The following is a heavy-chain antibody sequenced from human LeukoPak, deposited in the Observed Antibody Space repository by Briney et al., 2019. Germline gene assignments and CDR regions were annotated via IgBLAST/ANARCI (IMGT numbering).Heavy chain of an antibody. Sequence: PSETLSLTCTVSGGSISSNNHYRGWIRQPPGKGLEWIGSMYYSGSSYYNPSLKSRLTISVDTSKNQFSLKLNSVTAADAAVYYCARHYYDRSGYLWFDPWGQGTLVTVSS. CDR3: ARHYYDRSGYLWFDP. V-gene: IGHV4-39*01. J-gene: IGHJ5*02. CDR1: GGSISSNNHY. D-gene: IGHD3-22*01. CDR2: MYYSGSS.